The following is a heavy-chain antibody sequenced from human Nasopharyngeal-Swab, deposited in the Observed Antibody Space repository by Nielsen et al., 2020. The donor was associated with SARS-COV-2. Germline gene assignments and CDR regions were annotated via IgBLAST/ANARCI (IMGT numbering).Heavy chain of an antibody. CDR2: IYPGDSDT. Sequence: VRQMPGKGLEWMGIIYPGDSDTRYSPSFQGQVTISADKSISTAYLQWSSLKASDTAMYYCARAPYDFWSGYSMYYFDHWGQGTLVTVSS. V-gene: IGHV5-51*01. CDR3: ARAPYDFWSGYSMYYFDH. D-gene: IGHD3-3*01. J-gene: IGHJ4*02.